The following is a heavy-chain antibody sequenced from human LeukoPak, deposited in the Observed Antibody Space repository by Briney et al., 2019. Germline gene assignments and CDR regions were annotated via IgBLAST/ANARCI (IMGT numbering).Heavy chain of an antibody. V-gene: IGHV3-74*01. CDR3: ARGRGMAILDD. CDR1: GFTFSSYW. D-gene: IGHD3-16*01. J-gene: IGHJ4*02. CDR2: INSDGSST. Sequence: GGSLSLSCAASGFTFSSYWMHWVRQAPGKGLVWVSRINSDGSSTSYADSVKGRFTISRDNAKNTLYLRMNSLRAEDTAVYYCARGRGMAILDDWGQGTLVAVSS.